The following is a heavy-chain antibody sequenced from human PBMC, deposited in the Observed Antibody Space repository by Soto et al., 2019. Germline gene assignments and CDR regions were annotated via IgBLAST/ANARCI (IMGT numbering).Heavy chain of an antibody. CDR1: GLNFDDFA. CDR3: AKGRYDFWSPYYFDS. V-gene: IGHV3-9*01. D-gene: IGHD3-3*01. Sequence: GGSLRLSCVGTGLNFDDFAMHWVRQAPGKGLEWVSGITWNSRVLAYADSVKGRFTISRDNARNSLYLQMDSLRDEDTALYYCAKGRYDFWSPYYFDSWGQGXLVTVYS. CDR2: ITWNSRVL. J-gene: IGHJ4*02.